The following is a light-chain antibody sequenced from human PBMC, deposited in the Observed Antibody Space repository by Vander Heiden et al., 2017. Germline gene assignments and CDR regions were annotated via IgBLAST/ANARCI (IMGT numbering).Light chain of an antibody. CDR1: QSIVSS. J-gene: IGKJ1*01. CDR3: QQSESPPWT. Sequence: DIQISDSASFLSASVAGRVTIPCRASQSIVSSLNWYQQKPGKAPELLIYTTSSLESGVPSRFSGSASATDFTITISRLHPEDFATYYCQQSESPPWTFGQGTKVEI. CDR2: TTS. V-gene: IGKV1-39*01.